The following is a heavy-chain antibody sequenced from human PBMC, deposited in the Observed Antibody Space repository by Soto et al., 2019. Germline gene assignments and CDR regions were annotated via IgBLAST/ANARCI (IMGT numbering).Heavy chain of an antibody. CDR2: IIPVFGTG. V-gene: IGHV1-69*01. CDR1: GGTFSSDF. Sequence: QVQLVQSGAEVKKAGSSVKVSCKVSGGTFSSDFINWVRQAPGQGLEWVGGIIPVFGTGSYAEKFQGRVTITADESTSTAYMELSRLRSDDTAVYYCARETPSAAAAYYYYGLDVWGQGTTVTVPS. J-gene: IGHJ6*02. D-gene: IGHD6-13*01. CDR3: ARETPSAAAAYYYYGLDV.